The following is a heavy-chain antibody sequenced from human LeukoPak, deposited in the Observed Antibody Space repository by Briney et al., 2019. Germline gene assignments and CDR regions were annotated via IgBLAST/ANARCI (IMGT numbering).Heavy chain of an antibody. Sequence: PGRSLRLSCAASGFTFSSYGMHWVRQAPGKGLEWVAFIRYDGSNKYYADSVKGRFTISRDNSKNTLYLQMNSLRAEDTAVYYCAREICAAYCGGDCYSPWGQGTLVTVSS. J-gene: IGHJ5*02. V-gene: IGHV3-30*02. CDR1: GFTFSSYG. CDR3: AREICAAYCGGDCYSP. CDR2: IRYDGSNK. D-gene: IGHD2-21*02.